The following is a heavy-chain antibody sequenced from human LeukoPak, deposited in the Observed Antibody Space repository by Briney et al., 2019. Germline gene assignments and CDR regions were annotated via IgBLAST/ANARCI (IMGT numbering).Heavy chain of an antibody. CDR2: INSSGSAI. Sequence: GGSLRLSCAASGFTFSSYSMNWVRQAPGKGLEWISYINSSGSAIYHADSVKGRFTISRDDAENSLYLQMNSLRAEDTAVYYCARDVAFAFDIGGLRTMVTVSS. J-gene: IGHJ3*02. D-gene: IGHD3-3*02. V-gene: IGHV3-48*01. CDR3: ARDVAFAFDI. CDR1: GFTFSSYS.